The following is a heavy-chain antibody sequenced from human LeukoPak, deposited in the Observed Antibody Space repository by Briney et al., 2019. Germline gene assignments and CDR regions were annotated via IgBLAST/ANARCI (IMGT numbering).Heavy chain of an antibody. J-gene: IGHJ4*02. V-gene: IGHV1-69*05. CDR1: GGIFSSYG. CDR2: IIPMFGAT. Sequence: GSSVKVSCKASGGIFSSYGINWVRQAPGQGLEWMGRIIPMFGATNYAQKFQGRVTVTTDESTSTAYMELTSLRSGDTAVYYCARATPGGLHGYSFDYWGQGTVVTVYS. D-gene: IGHD5-24*01. CDR3: ARATPGGLHGYSFDY.